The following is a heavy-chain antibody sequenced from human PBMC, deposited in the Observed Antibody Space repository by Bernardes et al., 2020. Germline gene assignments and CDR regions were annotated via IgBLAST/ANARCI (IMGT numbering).Heavy chain of an antibody. CDR1: RFDFGTYV. Sequence: SLILSCAASRFDFGTYVMAWVRQAPGKGLQWLASISRTGQTSFYAASVKGRFTISRHNAENSLGLHMSSLRVDDTAVYYCAKSLGGDRSVIAAKYQYGMDVWGQGTTVTVSS. J-gene: IGHJ6*02. V-gene: IGHV3-23*01. CDR2: ISRTGQTS. CDR3: AKSLGGDRSVIAAKYQYGMDV. D-gene: IGHD5-18*01.